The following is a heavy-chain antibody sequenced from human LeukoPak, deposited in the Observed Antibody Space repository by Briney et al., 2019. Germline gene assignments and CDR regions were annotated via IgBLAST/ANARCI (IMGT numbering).Heavy chain of an antibody. D-gene: IGHD4-11*01. V-gene: IGHV4-30-4*01. CDR1: GGSISSGDYY. CDR3: ARGPTASNYGSYYFDY. Sequence: SETLSLTRTVSGGSISSGDYYWSWIRQPPGKGLEWIGYIYYSGSTYYNPSLKSRVTISVDTSKNQFSLKLSSVTAADTAVYYCARGPTASNYGSYYFDYWGQGTLVTVSS. J-gene: IGHJ4*02. CDR2: IYYSGST.